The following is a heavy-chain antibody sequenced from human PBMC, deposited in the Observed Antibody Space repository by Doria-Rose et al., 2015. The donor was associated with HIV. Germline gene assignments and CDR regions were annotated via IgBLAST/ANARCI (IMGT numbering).Heavy chain of an antibody. V-gene: IGHV1-3*01. CDR1: CYTFSAYA. Sequence: SCYTFSAYAIHWVRQAPGQRLEWMGWLNVGNGDTRYSRKFQDRVTIISDTSANTGYMALSSLRSEDTAVYYCARIHSLSSSSLGHWGQGTRGTVSS. J-gene: IGHJ4*02. CDR2: LNVGNGDT. CDR3: ARIHSLSSSSLGH. D-gene: IGHD6-13*01.